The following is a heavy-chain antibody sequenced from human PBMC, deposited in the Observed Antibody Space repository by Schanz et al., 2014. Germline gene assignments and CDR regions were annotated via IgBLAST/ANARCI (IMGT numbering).Heavy chain of an antibody. CDR3: ARDYYDSSGYYYCDY. CDR1: GYTFTTYY. D-gene: IGHD3-22*01. Sequence: QVQLLQSGAEVKKPGASMKVSCKASGYTFTTYYMLWVRQAPGQGLEWMGIINPSGGSTRYGQKCQGRITVTTDTSTSTAYLELTSLRSEDTAMYYCARDYYDSSGYYYCDYWGQGTLVTVSS. J-gene: IGHJ4*02. CDR2: INPSGGST. V-gene: IGHV1-46*01.